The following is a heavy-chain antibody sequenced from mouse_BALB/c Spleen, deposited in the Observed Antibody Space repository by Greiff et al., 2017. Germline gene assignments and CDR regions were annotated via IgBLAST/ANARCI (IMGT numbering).Heavy chain of an antibody. Sequence: QVQLQQSGAELVKPGASVKLSCKASGYTFTSYYMYWVKQRPGQGLEWIGEINPSNGGTNFNEKFKSKATLTVDKSSSTAYMQLSSLTSEDSAVYYCTREGYGKVYYFDYWGQGTTLTVSS. V-gene: IGHV1S81*02. CDR3: TREGYGKVYYFDY. D-gene: IGHD2-10*02. CDR2: INPSNGGT. J-gene: IGHJ2*01. CDR1: GYTFTSYY.